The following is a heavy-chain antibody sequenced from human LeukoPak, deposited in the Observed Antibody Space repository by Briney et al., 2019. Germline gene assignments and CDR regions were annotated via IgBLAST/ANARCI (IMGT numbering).Heavy chain of an antibody. CDR2: TSGDAVTI. V-gene: IGHV3-23*01. D-gene: IGHD3-22*01. Sequence: GGSRRLSCAASGFTFSSYAMVWVRQAPGKGLEWVLGTSGDAVTIYYADSVKGRFTISRDNSKNTLYLQMSSLRPEDTAVYYCAKRDYYDSSGYFPLFDYWGQGTLVTVSS. CDR1: GFTFSSYA. CDR3: AKRDYYDSSGYFPLFDY. J-gene: IGHJ4*02.